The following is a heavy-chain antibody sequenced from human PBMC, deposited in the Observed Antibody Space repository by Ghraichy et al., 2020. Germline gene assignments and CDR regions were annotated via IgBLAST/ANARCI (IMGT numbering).Heavy chain of an antibody. J-gene: IGHJ5*02. CDR1: GGSVTSDSYF. CDR2: IYSSGSA. V-gene: IGHV4-61*02. CDR3: ARYRGGWFDP. D-gene: IGHD2-2*01. Sequence: LNISCTVSGGSVTSDSYFWSWIRQLAGKALEWIGRIYSSGSANYNPSLKSRVTMSVDTSKNQFSLKLSSVTAADTAVYYCARYRGGWFDPWGQGTLVTVSS.